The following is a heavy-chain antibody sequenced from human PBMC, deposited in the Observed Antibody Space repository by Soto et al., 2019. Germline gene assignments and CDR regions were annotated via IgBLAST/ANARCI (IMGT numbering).Heavy chain of an antibody. CDR3: ARAYSSSWPDY. D-gene: IGHD6-13*01. CDR2: IKQDGSEK. V-gene: IGHV3-7*03. CDR1: GFTFSSYW. Sequence: EVQLVESGGGLVQPGGSLRLSCAASGFTFSSYWMSWVRQAPGKGLEWVANIKQDGSEKYYVDSVKGRFTISRDNAKNSLYMQMNSLRAEDTAVYYCARAYSSSWPDYWGQGTLVTVSS. J-gene: IGHJ4*02.